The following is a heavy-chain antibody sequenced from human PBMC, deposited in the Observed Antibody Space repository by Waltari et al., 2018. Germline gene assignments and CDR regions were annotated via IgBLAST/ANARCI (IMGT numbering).Heavy chain of an antibody. Sequence: QVQLVESGGGVVQPGGSLRLSCAASGFTFSSYGMHWVRQAPGKGLEWVAFIRYDGSNKYYADSVKGRFTISRDNSKNTLYLQMNSLRAEDTAVYYCAKVRQLKFPRSFYYYYYMDVWGKGTTVTISS. D-gene: IGHD6-6*01. V-gene: IGHV3-30*02. CDR2: IRYDGSNK. CDR3: AKVRQLKFPRSFYYYYYMDV. CDR1: GFTFSSYG. J-gene: IGHJ6*03.